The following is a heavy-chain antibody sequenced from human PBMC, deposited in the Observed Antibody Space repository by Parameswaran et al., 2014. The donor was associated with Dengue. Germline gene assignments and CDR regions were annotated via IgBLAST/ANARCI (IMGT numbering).Heavy chain of an antibody. J-gene: IGHJ4*02. Sequence: RWIRQPPGKGLEWIGEINHSGSTNYNPSLKSRVTISVDTSKNQFSLKLSSVTAADTAVYYCARGGVGYSSSPKAGSFDYWGQGTLVTVSS. CDR3: ARGGVGYSSSPKAGSFDY. D-gene: IGHD6-6*01. CDR2: INHSGST. V-gene: IGHV4-34*01.